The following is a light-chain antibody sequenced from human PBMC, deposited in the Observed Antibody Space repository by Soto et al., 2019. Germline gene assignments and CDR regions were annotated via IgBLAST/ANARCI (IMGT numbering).Light chain of an antibody. CDR2: DSS. CDR1: QSVGSY. CDR3: QQGSNWPRGGT. V-gene: IGKV3-11*01. J-gene: IGKJ1*01. Sequence: EIVLTQSPATLPLSPGERATLSCRASQSVGSYLAWYQQKPGQAPRLLIFDSSNRATGIPARFSGSGSGTDFALTISSLEPEDFAVYYCQQGSNWPRGGTFGQGTKVEIK.